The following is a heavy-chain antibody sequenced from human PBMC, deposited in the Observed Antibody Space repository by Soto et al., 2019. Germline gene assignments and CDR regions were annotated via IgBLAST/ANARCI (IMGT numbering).Heavy chain of an antibody. CDR3: AREYRSSSGRFDN. V-gene: IGHV1-69*13. CDR1: GGSFSSYA. J-gene: IGHJ4*02. CDR2: IIPIFGTP. Sequence: AGKVSCKASGGSFSSYAISWVRQAPGQGLEWMGGIIPIFGTPSYAQKFQGRVTITADESTSTAYMELSSLRSEDTAVYYCAREYRSSSGRFDNWGQATLVTVSS. D-gene: IGHD6-6*01.